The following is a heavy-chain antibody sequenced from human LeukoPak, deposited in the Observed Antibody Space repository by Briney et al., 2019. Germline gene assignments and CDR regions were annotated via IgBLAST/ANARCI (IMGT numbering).Heavy chain of an antibody. CDR2: ISSSSSYI. D-gene: IGHD1-26*01. CDR1: GFTFSSYS. CDR3: ARDASGSFYDH. V-gene: IGHV3-21*03. Sequence: PGGSLRLSCAASGFTFSSYSMNWVRQAPGKGLEWVSSISSSSSYIYYADSVKGRFTISRDNAKNSLYLQMNSLRADDTAMYYCARDASGSFYDHWGQGTLVTVSS. J-gene: IGHJ5*02.